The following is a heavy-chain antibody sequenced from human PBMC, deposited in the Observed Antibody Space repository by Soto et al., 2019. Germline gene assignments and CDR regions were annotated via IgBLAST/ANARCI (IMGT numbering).Heavy chain of an antibody. CDR1: GGLFSSFA. J-gene: IGHJ4*02. CDR3: GRGGGPYVWFNEF. V-gene: IGHV1-69*01. Sequence: QEQLVQSGPEVKKPGSSVKVSCKDSGGLFSSFAISWVRQAPGQGLEWLGGIIPVFGTPTYAEKFQGRLTIAADESTNTAYMELISLRSGDTAVYYCGRGGGPYVWFNEFWGQGTLVTVSS. D-gene: IGHD3-16*01. CDR2: IIPVFGTP.